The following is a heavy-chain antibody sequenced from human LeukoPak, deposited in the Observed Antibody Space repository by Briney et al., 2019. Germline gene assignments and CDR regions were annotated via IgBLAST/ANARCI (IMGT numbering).Heavy chain of an antibody. CDR1: GGSISSYY. CDR3: ASLTLDCSSTSCPPQTGY. CDR2: IYYSGST. V-gene: IGHV4-59*08. J-gene: IGHJ4*02. D-gene: IGHD2-2*01. Sequence: SETLSLTCTVSGGSISSYYWSWIRQPPGKGLEWIGYIYYSGSTNYNPSLKSRVTISVDTSKNQFSLKLSSVTAADTAVYYCASLTLDCSSTSCPPQTGYWGQGTLVTVSS.